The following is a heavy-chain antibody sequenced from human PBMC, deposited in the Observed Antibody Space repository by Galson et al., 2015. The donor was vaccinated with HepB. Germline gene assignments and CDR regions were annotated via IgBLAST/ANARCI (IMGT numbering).Heavy chain of an antibody. Sequence: SLRLSCAASGATFYDAWMSWVRQAPGKGLEWVGRVKSKAAGETTDYAAPVKGRFTVSRDDSKKMAYLQMNSLEIEDTAMYYCTTGAGSFDTWGQGTMVTVSS. CDR2: VKSKAAGETT. D-gene: IGHD6-19*01. V-gene: IGHV3-15*01. J-gene: IGHJ3*02. CDR1: GATFYDAW. CDR3: TTGAGSFDT.